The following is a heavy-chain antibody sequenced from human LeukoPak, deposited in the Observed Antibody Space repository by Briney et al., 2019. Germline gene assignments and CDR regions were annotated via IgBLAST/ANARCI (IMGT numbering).Heavy chain of an antibody. D-gene: IGHD3-22*01. V-gene: IGHV3-23*01. CDR3: AKDSSGYYYAPKIDY. Sequence: GGSLRLSCAASGFTFSDYAMIWVRRAPGKGLEWVAGISASGASPYYADSVKGRFTISRDNAKNSLYLQMNSLRAEDTALYYCAKDSSGYYYAPKIDYWGQGTLVTVSS. J-gene: IGHJ4*02. CDR1: GFTFSDYA. CDR2: ISASGASP.